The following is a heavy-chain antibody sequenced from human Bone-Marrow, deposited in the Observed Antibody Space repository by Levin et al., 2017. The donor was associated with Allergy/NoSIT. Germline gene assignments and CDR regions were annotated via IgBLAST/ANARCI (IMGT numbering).Heavy chain of an antibody. Sequence: PSETLSLTCTVSGGSISSYYWSWIRQPPGKGLEWIGYIYYSGSTNYNPSLKSRVTISVDTSKNQFSLKLSSVTAADTAVYYCARLRRPVLIDYWGQGTLVTVSS. CDR2: IYYSGST. CDR3: ARLRRPVLIDY. CDR1: GGSISSYY. J-gene: IGHJ4*02. D-gene: IGHD2-8*02. V-gene: IGHV4-59*01.